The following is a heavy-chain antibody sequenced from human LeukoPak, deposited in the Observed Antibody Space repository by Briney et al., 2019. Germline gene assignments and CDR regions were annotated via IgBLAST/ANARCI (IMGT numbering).Heavy chain of an antibody. CDR1: GFTFSDYY. Sequence: PGGSLRLSCAASGFTFSDYYMSWIRQAPGKGLEWVSYISTSGSIIHYADSVKGRFTISGDNAKNSVYLQMNSLRAEDTAVYYCAKDLESSSWYSDYWGQGTLVTVSS. V-gene: IGHV3-11*01. J-gene: IGHJ4*02. D-gene: IGHD6-13*01. CDR3: AKDLESSSWYSDY. CDR2: ISTSGSII.